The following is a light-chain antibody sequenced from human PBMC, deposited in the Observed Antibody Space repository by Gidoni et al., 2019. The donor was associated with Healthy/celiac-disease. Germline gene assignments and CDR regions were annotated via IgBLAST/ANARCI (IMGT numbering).Light chain of an antibody. J-gene: IGKJ5*01. Sequence: DIQMTQSPSTLSASVGDRVTITCRASQSISSWLAWYQQKPGKAPKLLIYKASSLESGVPSRFSGSGSGTEFTLTISSLQPDDFATYYCQQYNSYSPLITFXQXTRLEIK. CDR2: KAS. CDR1: QSISSW. CDR3: QQYNSYSPLIT. V-gene: IGKV1-5*03.